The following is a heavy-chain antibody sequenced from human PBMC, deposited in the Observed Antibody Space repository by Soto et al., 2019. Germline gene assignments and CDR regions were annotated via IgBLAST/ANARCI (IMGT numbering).Heavy chain of an antibody. CDR1: GFTFDSHG. V-gene: IGHV3-30*18. D-gene: IGHD4-17*01. CDR2: ISSDGNNK. Sequence: VQLVESGGGAVQPGRSLRLSCAASGFTFDSHGMHWVRQAPGKGLEWVAVISSDGNNKYYADSVKGRFTISRDNFNNILYLQMSSLRAEDTAVYYRAKDLLPNTVTTCGSWGQGTLVTVSS. CDR3: AKDLLPNTVTTCGS. J-gene: IGHJ5*02.